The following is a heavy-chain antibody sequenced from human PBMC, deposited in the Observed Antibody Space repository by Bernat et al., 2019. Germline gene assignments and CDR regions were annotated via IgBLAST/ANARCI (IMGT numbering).Heavy chain of an antibody. CDR2: IIPIFGTA. CDR3: ARSTYGSGTTPGYYYMDV. V-gene: IGHV1-69*06. D-gene: IGHD3-10*01. CDR1: GGTFSSYA. Sequence: QVQLVQSGAEVKKPGSSVKVSCKAYGGTFSSYAISWVRQAPGKGLEWMGGIIPIFGTANYAQKFQGRDPITADKSTSTASMELSSLRSEDTAVYYCARSTYGSGTTPGYYYMDVWGKGTTVTVSS. J-gene: IGHJ6*03.